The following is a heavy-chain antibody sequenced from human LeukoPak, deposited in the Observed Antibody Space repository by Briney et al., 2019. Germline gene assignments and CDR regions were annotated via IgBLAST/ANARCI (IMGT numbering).Heavy chain of an antibody. D-gene: IGHD1-26*01. CDR3: ASEPNLVGATTR. V-gene: IGHV4-59*08. Sequence: PSETLSLTCTVSGGSISSYYWSWIRQPPGKGLEWIGFVFYSGSTNYNPSLKSRVTISVDTSKNQFSLKLSSVTAADTAVYYCASEPNLVGATTRRGQGTLVTVSS. CDR2: VFYSGST. J-gene: IGHJ4*02. CDR1: GGSISSYY.